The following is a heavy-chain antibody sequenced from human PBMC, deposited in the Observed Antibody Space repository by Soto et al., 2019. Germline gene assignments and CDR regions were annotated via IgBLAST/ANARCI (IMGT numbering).Heavy chain of an antibody. J-gene: IGHJ4*02. CDR2: IKEDGSTK. CDR3: ASGQNWRHDY. D-gene: IGHD6-25*01. V-gene: IGHV3-7*01. CDR1: ELTFSSYW. Sequence: PGGSLRLSCAASELTFSSYWMSWIRQAPGKGLEWVANIKEDGSTKYYVDSVKGRFTISRGNAKNSLYLQMDSLRAEDTSVYFCASGQNWRHDYWGQGTLVTVSS.